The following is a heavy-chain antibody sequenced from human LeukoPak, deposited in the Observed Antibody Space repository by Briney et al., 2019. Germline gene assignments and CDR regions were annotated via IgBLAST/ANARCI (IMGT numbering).Heavy chain of an antibody. CDR2: IYPHDSDT. CDR3: ARLGTYWSNYYFEY. D-gene: IGHD3-10*01. V-gene: IGHV5-51*01. Sequence: GESLKISCKGSGYSFTAYWIGWVRQMPGKGLEWMGIIYPHDSDTRYSPSFQGQVTISADKSINTAYLQWSSLKASDTAMYYCARLGTYWSNYYFEYWGQGTLVTVSS. J-gene: IGHJ4*02. CDR1: GYSFTAYW.